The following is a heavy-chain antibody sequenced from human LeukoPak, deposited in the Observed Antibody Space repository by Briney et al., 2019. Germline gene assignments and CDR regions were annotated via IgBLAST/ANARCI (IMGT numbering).Heavy chain of an antibody. J-gene: IGHJ2*01. CDR3: ARPFYDFWSGEVRWYFDL. CDR1: GGSISSYY. CDR2: IYYSGST. Sequence: SETLSLTCTVSGGSISSYYWSWIRQPPGKGLEWIGYIYYSGSTNYNPSLKSRVTISVDTSKNQFSLKLSSVTAADTAVYYCARPFYDFWSGEVRWYFDLWGRGTLVTVSS. D-gene: IGHD3-3*01. V-gene: IGHV4-59*01.